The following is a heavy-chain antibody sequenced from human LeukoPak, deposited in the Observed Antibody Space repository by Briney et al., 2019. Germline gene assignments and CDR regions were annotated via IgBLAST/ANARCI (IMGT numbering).Heavy chain of an antibody. Sequence: GGSLRLSCAASGFTFSSWAMSWVRQSPGKGLVWVSRINTDGSNTTYADSVKGRFTISRDNAKNMVYLQMNSLRAEDTAVYYCVLFVVPGGWGQGTLVTVSS. J-gene: IGHJ4*02. V-gene: IGHV3-74*01. CDR1: GFTFSSWA. CDR3: VLFVVPGG. D-gene: IGHD2-2*01. CDR2: INTDGSNT.